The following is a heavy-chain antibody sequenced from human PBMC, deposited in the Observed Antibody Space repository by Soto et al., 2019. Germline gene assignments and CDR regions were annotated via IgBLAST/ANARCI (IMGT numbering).Heavy chain of an antibody. J-gene: IGHJ1*01. Sequence: QLQLQESGPGLVKPSETLSLTCTVSGGSISSSSYYWGWIRQPPGKGLEWIGSIYYSGSTYYNPSIKSLVTIAVDTSKNQLSMTLSSVTAADTSVYYCARPYYYDSSGYYERRYEYFQHWGQGTLVTVSS. CDR2: IYYSGST. CDR1: GGSISSSSYY. V-gene: IGHV4-39*01. CDR3: ARPYYYDSSGYYERRYEYFQH. D-gene: IGHD3-22*01.